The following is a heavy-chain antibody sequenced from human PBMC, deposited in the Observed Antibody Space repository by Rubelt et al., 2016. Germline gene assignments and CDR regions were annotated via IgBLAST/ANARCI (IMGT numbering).Heavy chain of an antibody. V-gene: IGHV2-5*02. CDR3: AHRRVTLRFLEWLRENDAFDI. D-gene: IGHD3-3*01. J-gene: IGHJ3*02. Sequence: QITLKESGPTLVKPTQTLTLTCTFSGFSLSTSGVGVGWIRQPPGKALEWLALIYWDDDKRYSPSLKSSQPLTKETSKNRGVSTMTKMDPLDTATYYCAHRRVTLRFLEWLRENDAFDIWGQGTMVTVSS. CDR1: GFSLSTSGVG. CDR2: IYWDDDK.